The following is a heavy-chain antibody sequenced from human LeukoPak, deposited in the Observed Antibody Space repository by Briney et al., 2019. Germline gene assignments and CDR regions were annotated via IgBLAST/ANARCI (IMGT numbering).Heavy chain of an antibody. CDR2: TYYRSKWNY. Sequence: SQTLSLTCDISGDSVSNNNVAWNWIRQSPPRGLEWLGKTYYRSKWNYDYALFLKGRITINPDTSKNQFSLQLNSVTPGDTAVYYCAREGPAFDLWGQGTMVTVS. CDR3: AREGPAFDL. CDR1: GDSVSNNNVA. J-gene: IGHJ3*01. V-gene: IGHV6-1*01.